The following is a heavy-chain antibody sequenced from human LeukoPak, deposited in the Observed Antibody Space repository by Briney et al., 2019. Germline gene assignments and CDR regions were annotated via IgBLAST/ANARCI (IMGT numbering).Heavy chain of an antibody. CDR2: IRYDGSNQ. V-gene: IGHV3-30*02. CDR3: AKQRVIAARDFDY. D-gene: IGHD2-15*01. CDR1: GFTFNSYG. Sequence: GGSLKLSCAASGFTFNSYGIHWVRQAPGKGLDWVAFIRYDGSNQYYADSVKGRFTISGDNSKNTLYLQMNSLRAEDTAVYYCAKQRVIAARDFDYWGQGTLVTVSS. J-gene: IGHJ4*02.